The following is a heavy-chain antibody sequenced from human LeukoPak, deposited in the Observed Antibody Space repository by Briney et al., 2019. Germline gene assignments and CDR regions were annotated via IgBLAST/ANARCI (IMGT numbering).Heavy chain of an antibody. D-gene: IGHD1-26*01. Sequence: LRASVKVSCKASGYTFTSYGISWVRQAPGQGLEWMGWISAYNGNTNYAQKLQGRVTMTTDTSTSTAYMELRSLRSDDTAVYYCARAVVIVGATDLFDYWGQGTLVTVSS. J-gene: IGHJ4*02. V-gene: IGHV1-18*01. CDR3: ARAVVIVGATDLFDY. CDR2: ISAYNGNT. CDR1: GYTFTSYG.